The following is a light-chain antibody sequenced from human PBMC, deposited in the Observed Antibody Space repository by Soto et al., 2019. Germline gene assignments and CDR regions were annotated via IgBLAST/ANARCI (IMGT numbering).Light chain of an antibody. Sequence: QSVLTQPPSVSGAPGQRITISCTGGSFNIGAGYDVHWYQQLPGTAPKLLIYANNQRPSGVPDRFSGSRSGTSASLAISGLRSEDEAYYYCTAWDDNLSAVVFGGGTKLTVL. CDR3: TAWDDNLSAVV. J-gene: IGLJ2*01. CDR1: SFNIGAGYD. CDR2: ANN. V-gene: IGLV1-47*02.